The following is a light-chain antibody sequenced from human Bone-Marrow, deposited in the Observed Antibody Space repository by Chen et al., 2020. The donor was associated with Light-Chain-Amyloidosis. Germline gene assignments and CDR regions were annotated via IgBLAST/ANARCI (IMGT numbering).Light chain of an antibody. J-gene: IGKJ2*01. CDR1: QGISSY. CDR2: AAS. Sequence: IRMTQSPASFSASTGARVTITCRASQGISSYLAWYQQKPGKAPKLLIYAASTLQSGVPSRFSGSGSGTDFTLTISCLHSEDFATYCCQQYYSYPYTFGQGTKLEIK. V-gene: IGKV1-8*01. CDR3: QQYYSYPYT.